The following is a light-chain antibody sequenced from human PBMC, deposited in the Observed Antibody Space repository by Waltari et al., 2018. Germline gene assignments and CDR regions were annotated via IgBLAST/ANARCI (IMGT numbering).Light chain of an antibody. J-gene: IGKJ4*01. CDR2: GAS. CDR1: PSISNW. V-gene: IGKV1-12*01. CDR3: QQVNSFPAT. Sequence: DIQMTQSPSSVSAFVGDRGTITCRASPSISNWLAWYQQKPGKAPKLLIYGASDLHSGVPSRFSGSGAGTDFTLTISSLQAEDFATYYCQQVNSFPATFGGGTTVEIK.